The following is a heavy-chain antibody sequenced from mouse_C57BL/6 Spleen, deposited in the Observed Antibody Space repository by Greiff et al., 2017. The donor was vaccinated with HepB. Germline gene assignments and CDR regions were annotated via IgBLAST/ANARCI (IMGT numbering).Heavy chain of an antibody. D-gene: IGHD2-1*01. CDR3: TNYGNFGGYYAMDY. CDR2: ISSGGDYI. V-gene: IGHV5-9-1*02. CDR1: GFTFSSYA. Sequence: EVQLQQSGEGLVKPGGSLKLSCAASGFTFSSYAMSWVRQTPEKRLEWVAYISSGGDYIYYADTVKGRFTISRDNARNTLYLQMSSLKSEDTAMYYCTNYGNFGGYYAMDYWGQGTSVTVSS. J-gene: IGHJ4*01.